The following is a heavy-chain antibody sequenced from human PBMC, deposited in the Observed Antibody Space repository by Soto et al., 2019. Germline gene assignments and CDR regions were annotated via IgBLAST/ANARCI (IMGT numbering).Heavy chain of an antibody. Sequence: QLQLRESGPGLVKSSETQSLTCTVSGGSISSSSYYWGWIRQPPGKGLEWIGSIYYSGSTYYNPSLKSRVTISVDTSKKQFSLQLSSVTAADTAVYYCARHGMYSVVVAGTTIAYWGQGTLVTVSS. CDR2: IYYSGST. D-gene: IGHD2-15*01. CDR3: ARHGMYSVVVAGTTIAY. V-gene: IGHV4-39*01. CDR1: GGSISSSSYY. J-gene: IGHJ4*02.